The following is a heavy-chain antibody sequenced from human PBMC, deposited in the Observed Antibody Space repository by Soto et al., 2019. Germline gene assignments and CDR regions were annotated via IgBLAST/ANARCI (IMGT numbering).Heavy chain of an antibody. Sequence: QVQLVQSGAEVKKPGSSVKVSCKASGDTFSSYAISWVRQAPEQGLEWMGGIIPIFGTANYAQKFQGRVTIIADESTNTAYMQLSSLRSEDTAVYYCARGAYCGGDCYYYYYYGMDVWGQGTTVTVSS. V-gene: IGHV1-69*12. J-gene: IGHJ6*02. CDR2: IIPIFGTA. CDR3: ARGAYCGGDCYYYYYYGMDV. CDR1: GDTFSSYA. D-gene: IGHD2-21*02.